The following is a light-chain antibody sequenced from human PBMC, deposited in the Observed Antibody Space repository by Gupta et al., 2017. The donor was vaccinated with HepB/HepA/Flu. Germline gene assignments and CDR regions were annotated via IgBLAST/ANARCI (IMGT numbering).Light chain of an antibody. J-gene: IGLJ2*01. CDR3: GTWDSSLSVV. CDR2: ENN. Sequence: QSVLTPPPSVSAAPGQKVTISCSGSSSNIGNNYVSWYQHLPGTAPKLLIYENNKRPSGIPDRFSGSKSGTSATLGITGLQTGDEADYYCGTWDSSLSVVFGGGTKLTVL. CDR1: SSNIGNNY. V-gene: IGLV1-51*02.